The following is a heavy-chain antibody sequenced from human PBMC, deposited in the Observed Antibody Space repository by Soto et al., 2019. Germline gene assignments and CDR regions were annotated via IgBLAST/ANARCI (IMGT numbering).Heavy chain of an antibody. CDR3: ARASGYSNGWGNYYYYMDV. J-gene: IGHJ6*03. D-gene: IGHD6-19*01. Sequence: PSETLSLTCTVSGGSISGGTYYWSWIRQPPGQGLEWIGYIYFSGSTYYNPSLKSRVIISVDTSKNQFSLRLSSVTAADTAVYYCARASGYSNGWGNYYYYMDVWGKGTTVTVSS. V-gene: IGHV4-31*03. CDR2: IYFSGST. CDR1: GGSISGGTYY.